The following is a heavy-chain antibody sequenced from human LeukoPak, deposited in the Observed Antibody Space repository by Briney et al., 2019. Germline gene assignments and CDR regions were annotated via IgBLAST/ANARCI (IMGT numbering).Heavy chain of an antibody. V-gene: IGHV4-34*01. Sequence: SETLSLTCAVYGRSFSGYYWSWIRQPPGKGLEWIGEINHSGSTNYNPSLKSRVTISVDTSKNQFSLKLSSVTAADTAVYYCARRGVVVVAARDRYYFDYWGQGTLVTVSS. J-gene: IGHJ4*02. CDR1: GRSFSGYY. D-gene: IGHD2-15*01. CDR2: INHSGST. CDR3: ARRGVVVVAARDRYYFDY.